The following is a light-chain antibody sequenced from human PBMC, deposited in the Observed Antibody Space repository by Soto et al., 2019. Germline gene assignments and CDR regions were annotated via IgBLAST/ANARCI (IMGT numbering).Light chain of an antibody. CDR2: AAS. V-gene: IGKV1-39*01. CDR1: QSISSY. J-gene: IGKJ1*01. Sequence: DTQMTQSPSSLSASVGDRVTITCRASQSISSYLNWYQQKPGKAPKLLIYAASSLQSGVPSRFXXXXXXXXXXXTISSLQPEDFATYYCQQSYSTPWTFGQGTKVEIK. CDR3: QQSYSTPWT.